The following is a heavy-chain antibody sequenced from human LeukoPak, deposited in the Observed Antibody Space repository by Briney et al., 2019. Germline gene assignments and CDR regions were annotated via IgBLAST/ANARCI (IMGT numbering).Heavy chain of an antibody. CDR1: GDSVSSNSAA. D-gene: IGHD2-21*01. CDR2: TYYMSKWYN. V-gene: IGHV6-1*01. J-gene: IGHJ3*02. Sequence: SQTLSLTCAISGDSVSSNSAAWHWLRQSPSRGLEWLGRTYYMSKWYNDYAVSVKSRITINPDTSKNQFSLQLDSVTPEDTAVYYCCHSLSGRTGAFDIWGRGTVVTVSS. CDR3: CHSLSGRTGAFDI.